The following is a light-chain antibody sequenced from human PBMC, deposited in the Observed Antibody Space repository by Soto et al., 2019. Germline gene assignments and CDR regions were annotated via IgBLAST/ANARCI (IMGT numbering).Light chain of an antibody. CDR3: SSYTSSSTPPYV. J-gene: IGLJ1*01. CDR2: DVS. Sequence: QSALTQPASVSGSPGQSITISCTGTSSDVGGYNYVSWYQQHPGKAPKLMIYDVSNRPSGVSNRCSGSKSGNTASLTISGLQAEDEADYYCSSYTSSSTPPYVFGTGTKVTVL. CDR1: SSDVGGYNY. V-gene: IGLV2-14*01.